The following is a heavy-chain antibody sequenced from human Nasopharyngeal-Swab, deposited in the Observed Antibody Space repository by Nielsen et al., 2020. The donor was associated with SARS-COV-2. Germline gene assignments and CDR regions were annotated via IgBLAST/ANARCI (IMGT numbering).Heavy chain of an antibody. CDR2: IYYSGST. CDR1: GGSISSSSYY. D-gene: IGHD6-13*01. Sequence: SETLSLTCTVSGGSISSSSYYWGWIRQPPGKGLEWIGSIYYSGSTYYNPSLKSRVTISVDTSKNQFSLKLSSVTAADTAVYYCARGGSSWYTDYYGMDVWGQGTTVTVSS. CDR3: ARGGSSWYTDYYGMDV. V-gene: IGHV4-39*07. J-gene: IGHJ6*02.